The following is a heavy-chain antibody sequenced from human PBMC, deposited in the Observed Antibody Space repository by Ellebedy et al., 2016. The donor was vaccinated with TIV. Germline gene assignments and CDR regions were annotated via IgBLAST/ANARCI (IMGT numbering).Heavy chain of an antibody. CDR2: IYYNGST. D-gene: IGHD2/OR15-2a*01. CDR3: STASFLRAEYFVC. CDR1: GGSVSSSSYY. J-gene: IGHJ4*02. V-gene: IGHV4-61*01. Sequence: SETLSLXXIVSGGSVSSSSYYWGWIRQPPGKGLEWIGHIYYNGSTNYNPSLKSRVTISVDTSNNQFSLRLSSVTAADTAVYFCSTASFLRAEYFVCWGQGTLVTVSS.